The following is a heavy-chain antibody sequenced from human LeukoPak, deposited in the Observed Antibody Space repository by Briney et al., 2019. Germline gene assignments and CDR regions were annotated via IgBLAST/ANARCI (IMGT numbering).Heavy chain of an antibody. V-gene: IGHV3-23*01. CDR1: GFPFSSYA. Sequence: GGSLRLSCAASGFPFSSYAMSWVRQAPGKGLEWVSGISGGGGSTYYADYVRGRFTISRDNSKNTLYLQVNSLRAEDTAVYYCARTRGPNVFGGVHDYWGQGTLVTVSS. CDR3: ARTRGPNVFGGVHDY. J-gene: IGHJ4*02. CDR2: ISGGGGST. D-gene: IGHD3-16*01.